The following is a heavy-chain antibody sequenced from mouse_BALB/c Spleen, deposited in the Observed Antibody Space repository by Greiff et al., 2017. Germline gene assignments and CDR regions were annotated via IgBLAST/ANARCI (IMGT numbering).Heavy chain of an antibody. J-gene: IGHJ2*01. Sequence: EVQLQQSGTVLARPGASVKMSCKASGYTFTSYWMHWVKQRPGQGLEWIVSIYPGNSDTSYNQKFKGKAKLTAVTSTSTAYMELSSLTNEDSAVYYCTRGYDGDYFDYWGQGTTLTVSS. CDR2: IYPGNSDT. CDR3: TRGYDGDYFDY. D-gene: IGHD2-2*01. V-gene: IGHV1-5*01. CDR1: GYTFTSYW.